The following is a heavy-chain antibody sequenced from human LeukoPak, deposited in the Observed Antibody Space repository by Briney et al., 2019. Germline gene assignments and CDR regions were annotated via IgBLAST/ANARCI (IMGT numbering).Heavy chain of an antibody. CDR1: GFTFSSYA. CDR2: ISSSGGGT. D-gene: IGHD3-10*01. V-gene: IGHV3-23*01. Sequence: GGSLRLSCAASGFTFSSYAMSWVRQAPGKGLEWVSTISSSGGGTYYADSVKGRFTISRDNSKNSLYLQMDSLRAEDTAVYYCAKALVRGVISYFDYWGQGTLVTVSS. CDR3: AKALVRGVISYFDY. J-gene: IGHJ4*02.